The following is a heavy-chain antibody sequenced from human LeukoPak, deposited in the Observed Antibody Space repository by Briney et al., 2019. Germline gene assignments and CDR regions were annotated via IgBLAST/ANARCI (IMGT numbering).Heavy chain of an antibody. Sequence: SETLSLTCTVSGGSISSSSYHWGWIRQPPGKGLEWIGSIYYSGSTYYNPSLKSRVTISVDTSKNQFSLKLSSVTAADTAVYYCARHPVDIVATIIFSFDYWGQGTLVTVSS. CDR3: ARHPVDIVATIIFSFDY. CDR2: IYYSGST. V-gene: IGHV4-39*01. D-gene: IGHD5-12*01. J-gene: IGHJ4*02. CDR1: GGSISSSSYH.